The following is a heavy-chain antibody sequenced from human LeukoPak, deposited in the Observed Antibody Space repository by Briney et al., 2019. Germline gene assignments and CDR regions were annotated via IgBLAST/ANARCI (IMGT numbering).Heavy chain of an antibody. CDR2: INYSGST. V-gene: IGHV4-34*01. CDR3: ARGRYYDSSGYVYYFDY. D-gene: IGHD3-22*01. CDR1: GGSFSGYY. Sequence: SETLSLTCAVYGGSFSGYYWTWIRQPPGKGLEWIGEINYSGSTKYNPSLKSRVTISVDTSKNQFSLKLSSVTAADTAVYYCARGRYYDSSGYVYYFDYWGQGTLVTVSS. J-gene: IGHJ4*02.